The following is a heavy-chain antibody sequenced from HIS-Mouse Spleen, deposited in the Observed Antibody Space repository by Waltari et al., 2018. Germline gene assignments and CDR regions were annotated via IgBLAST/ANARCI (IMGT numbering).Heavy chain of an antibody. CDR3: ARDGGGDYGDYVRAPEYFQH. CDR2: ISGIGGST. CDR1: GFTFSSHA. J-gene: IGHJ1*01. Sequence: EVQLLESGGGLVQPGGSLRLSCAAAGFTFSSHALSLVCQAPGEGMEWVSAISGIGGSTYYADSVKGRFTISRDNAKNTLYLQMNSLRAEDTAVYYCARDGGGDYGDYVRAPEYFQHWGQGTLVTVSS. D-gene: IGHD4-17*01. V-gene: IGHV3-23*01.